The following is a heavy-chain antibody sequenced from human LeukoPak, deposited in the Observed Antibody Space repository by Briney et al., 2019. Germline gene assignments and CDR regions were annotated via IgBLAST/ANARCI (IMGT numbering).Heavy chain of an antibody. CDR2: ISSSSSYI. J-gene: IGHJ4*02. CDR3: ARDLGYSYGHPFDY. V-gene: IGHV3-21*01. D-gene: IGHD5-18*01. CDR1: GFTFSSYS. Sequence: PGGSLRLSCAASGFTFSSYSMNWVRQAPGKGLEWVSSISSSSSYIYYADSVKGRFTISRENAKNSLYLKINRLRAEDTALYYCARDLGYSYGHPFDYWGQGTLVTVSS.